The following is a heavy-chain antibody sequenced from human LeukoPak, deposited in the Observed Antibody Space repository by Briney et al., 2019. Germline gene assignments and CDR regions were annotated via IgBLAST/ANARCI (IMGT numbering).Heavy chain of an antibody. V-gene: IGHV3-74*01. D-gene: IGHD5-24*01. CDR2: INGDGSAT. CDR3: AREEEMATNTDY. J-gene: IGHJ4*02. Sequence: HPGGSLRLSCAASGFTFRRHWMHWVRQAPGKGLVWVSRINGDGSATYYADSVKGRFSISRDNPKNTLYLHMDSLRADDTAVYYCAREEEMATNTDYWGQGTLVTVSS. CDR1: GFTFRRHW.